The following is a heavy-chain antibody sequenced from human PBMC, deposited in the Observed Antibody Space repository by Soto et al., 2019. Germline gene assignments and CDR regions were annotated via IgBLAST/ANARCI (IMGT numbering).Heavy chain of an antibody. V-gene: IGHV4-59*01. CDR2: IYYSGST. CDR1: GGSISSYY. CDR3: AREPAGNGFDP. Sequence: PSETLSLTCTVSGGSISSYYWSWIRQPPGKGLEWIGYIYYSGSTNYNPSLKSRVTISVDTSKNQFSLKLSSVTAADTAVYYCAREPAGNGFDPGGRETLATFSS. J-gene: IGHJ5*02.